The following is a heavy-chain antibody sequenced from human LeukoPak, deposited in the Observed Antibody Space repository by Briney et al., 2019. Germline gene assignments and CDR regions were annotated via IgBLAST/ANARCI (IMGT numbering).Heavy chain of an antibody. V-gene: IGHV3-33*01. Sequence: PGRSLRLSCAASGFTFSSYGMHWVRQAPGKGLEWVAVIWYDGSNKYYADSVKGRFTISRDNSKNTLYQQMNRLRAEDTAVNYCERDGNSYGCSGWFDRWGQGALVSVRS. J-gene: IGHJ5*02. D-gene: IGHD5-18*01. CDR3: ERDGNSYGCSGWFDR. CDR2: IWYDGSNK. CDR1: GFTFSSYG.